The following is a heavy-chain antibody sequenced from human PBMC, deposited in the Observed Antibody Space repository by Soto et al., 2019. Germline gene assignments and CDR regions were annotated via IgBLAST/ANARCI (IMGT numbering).Heavy chain of an antibody. CDR3: AKAKNGSIYYYYYMDV. V-gene: IGHV3-23*01. CDR2: VSNSGSST. CDR1: GFTFSNYA. D-gene: IGHD1-1*01. Sequence: GGSLRLSCAASGFTFSNYAINWVRQAPGKGLEWVSAVSNSGSSTYYAGSVKGRFTISRDNSKNTLYLQMNSLRAEDTAVYYCAKAKNGSIYYYYYMDVWGNGTTVTVSS. J-gene: IGHJ6*03.